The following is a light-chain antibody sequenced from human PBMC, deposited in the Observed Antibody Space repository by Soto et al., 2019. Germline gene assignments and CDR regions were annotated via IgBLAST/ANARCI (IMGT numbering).Light chain of an antibody. J-gene: IGKJ1*01. CDR2: DAS. Sequence: DIQMTQSPSTLSAFVGDRVTITCRASQSIGSWLAWYQQKPGKAPKLLIYDASSLESGVPSRFSGSGSGTEFTLTISSLQPDDFATYYCQHYNSYSEAFGQGTKVDI. CDR3: QHYNSYSEA. V-gene: IGKV1-5*01. CDR1: QSIGSW.